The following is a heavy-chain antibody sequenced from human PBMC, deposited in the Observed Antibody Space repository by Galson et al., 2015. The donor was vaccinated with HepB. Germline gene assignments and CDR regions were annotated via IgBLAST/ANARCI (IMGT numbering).Heavy chain of an antibody. CDR3: AKDPSKYYYYGMDV. J-gene: IGHJ6*02. Sequence: SLRLSCAASGFSFDDYAMHWVRQRPGKGPEWVSGISWNSGSIGYADSVKGRFTISRDNAKNYLYLQMNSLRAEDTALYYCAKDPSKYYYYGMDVWGQGTTVTVSS. D-gene: IGHD5/OR15-5a*01. V-gene: IGHV3-9*01. CDR2: ISWNSGSI. CDR1: GFSFDDYA.